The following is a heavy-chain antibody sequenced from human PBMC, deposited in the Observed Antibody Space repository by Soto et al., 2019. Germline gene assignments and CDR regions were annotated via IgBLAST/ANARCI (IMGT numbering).Heavy chain of an antibody. D-gene: IGHD3-10*01. V-gene: IGHV1-69*08. CDR1: GGTFSPYT. J-gene: IGHJ4*02. Sequence: QVQLVQSGAEVKKPVSSVKVSCKASGGTFSPYTINWVRQAPGQGLEWMGRIIPFHGVTNYAQKFQARVTITADKSTSTAYKELSGLRFEDTAMYYCTRDWEITVSTWSFGGFWGRGTLVTVSS. CDR2: IIPFHGVT. CDR3: TRDWEITVSTWSFGGF.